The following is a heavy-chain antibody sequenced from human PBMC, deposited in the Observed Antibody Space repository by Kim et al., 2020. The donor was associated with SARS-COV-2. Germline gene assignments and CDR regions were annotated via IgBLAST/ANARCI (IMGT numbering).Heavy chain of an antibody. Sequence: ASVKVSCKASGYTFTSYYMHWVRQAPGQGLEWMGIINPSGGSTSYAQKFQGRVTMTRDTSTSTVYMELSSLRSEDTAVYYCARDALWFGESHYYYYGMDVWGQGTTVTVSS. CDR3: ARDALWFGESHYYYYGMDV. D-gene: IGHD3-10*01. J-gene: IGHJ6*02. CDR2: INPSGGST. CDR1: GYTFTSYY. V-gene: IGHV1-46*01.